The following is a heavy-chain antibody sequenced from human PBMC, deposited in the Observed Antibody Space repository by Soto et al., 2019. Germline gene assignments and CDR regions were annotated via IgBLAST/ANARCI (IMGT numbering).Heavy chain of an antibody. V-gene: IGHV4-59*01. CDR2: IYYSGST. CDR3: ARDSHPMIVERGAFDI. CDR1: GGSISSYY. Sequence: QVQLQESGPGLVKPSETLSLTCTVSGGSISSYYWSWIRQPPGKGLEWIGYIYYSGSTNYNPSLKSRVTISVDTSKNQFSLKLSSVTAADTAVYYCARDSHPMIVERGAFDIWGQGTMVTVSS. D-gene: IGHD3-22*01. J-gene: IGHJ3*02.